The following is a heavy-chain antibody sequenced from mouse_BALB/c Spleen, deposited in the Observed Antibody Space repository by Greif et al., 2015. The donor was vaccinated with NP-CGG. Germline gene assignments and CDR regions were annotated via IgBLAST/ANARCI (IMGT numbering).Heavy chain of an antibody. J-gene: IGHJ4*01. CDR1: GYTFTNYW. V-gene: IGHV1-63*02. CDR3: ARGGHYGSSYGGAMDY. Sequence: VQLQESGAELVRPGTSVKISCKASGYTFTNYWLGWVKQRPGHGLEWIGDIYPGGGYTNYNEKFKGKATLTADTSSSTAYTQLSSLTSEDSAGYFCARGGHYGSSYGGAMDYWGQGTSVTVSS. D-gene: IGHD1-1*01. CDR2: IYPGGGYT.